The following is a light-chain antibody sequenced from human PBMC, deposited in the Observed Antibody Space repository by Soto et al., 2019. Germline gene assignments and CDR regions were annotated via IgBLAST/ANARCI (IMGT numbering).Light chain of an antibody. Sequence: QSALTQPPSASGSPGQSVTISCTGTSSDVGGYNYVTWYQQHPGKAPKVVIYEVSKRPSGVPDRFSGSKSGNTASLTVSGLQAEDEADYYCSSYVGTNIVIFGGGTKLTVL. V-gene: IGLV2-8*01. CDR1: SSDVGGYNY. CDR2: EVS. CDR3: SSYVGTNIVI. J-gene: IGLJ2*01.